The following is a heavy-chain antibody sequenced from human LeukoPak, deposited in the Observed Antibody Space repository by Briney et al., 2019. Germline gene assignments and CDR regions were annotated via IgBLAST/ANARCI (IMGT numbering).Heavy chain of an antibody. J-gene: IGHJ5*02. D-gene: IGHD2-21*01. Sequence: PGGSLRLSCAASGFTFSSYAMHWVRQAPGKGLEWVAVISYDGSNKYYADSVKGRFTISRDNSKNTLYLQMNSLRAEDTAVYYCARDWGICSSGAFDPWGQGTLVTVSS. CDR1: GFTFSSYA. CDR2: ISYDGSNK. CDR3: ARDWGICSSGAFDP. V-gene: IGHV3-30*04.